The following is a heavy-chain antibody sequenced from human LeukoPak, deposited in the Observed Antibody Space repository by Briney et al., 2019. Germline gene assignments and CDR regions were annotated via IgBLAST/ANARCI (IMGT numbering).Heavy chain of an antibody. CDR3: ARVGAYCGGDCYRGHWFDP. Sequence: ASVKVSCKASGYTFTSYYMHWVRQAPGQGLEWMGIINPSGGSTSYAQKFQGRVTMTRDTSISTAYMELSRLRSDDTAVYYCARVGAYCGGDCYRGHWFDPWGQGTLVTVSS. J-gene: IGHJ5*02. V-gene: IGHV1-46*01. CDR2: INPSGGST. D-gene: IGHD2-21*02. CDR1: GYTFTSYY.